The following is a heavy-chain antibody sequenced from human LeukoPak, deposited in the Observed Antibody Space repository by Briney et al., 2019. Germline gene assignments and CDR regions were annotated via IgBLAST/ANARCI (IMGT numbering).Heavy chain of an antibody. V-gene: IGHV3-13*01. CDR1: GFTFSSYD. J-gene: IGHJ4*02. CDR3: TRATAGFDY. Sequence: PGGSPRLSCAASGFTFSSYDMHWVRQTTGKGLEWVSGIGTAGATFYPGSVKGRFTISRENAKNSLYLQMNNLRVGDTAVYYCTRATAGFDYWGQGTLVTVSS. CDR2: IGTAGAT.